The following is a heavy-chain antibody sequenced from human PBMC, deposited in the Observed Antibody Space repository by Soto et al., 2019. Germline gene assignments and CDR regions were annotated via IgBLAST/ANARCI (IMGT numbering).Heavy chain of an antibody. Sequence: SPTLSLTCAISGVSVSSNNAAWNWIRPSPSRGLEWLGRTSYRSKWYNDYAVSVKSRITINPDTSKNQFSLQLNSVTPEDTAVYYCAREVVAILENYYGMDVWGQGTTVTVS. V-gene: IGHV6-1*01. CDR2: TSYRSKWYN. J-gene: IGHJ6*02. D-gene: IGHD2-15*01. CDR1: GVSVSSNNAA. CDR3: AREVVAILENYYGMDV.